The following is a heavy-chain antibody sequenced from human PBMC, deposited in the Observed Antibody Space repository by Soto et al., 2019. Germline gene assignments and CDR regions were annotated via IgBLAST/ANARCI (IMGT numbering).Heavy chain of an antibody. Sequence: RVSLRLSFAPSGFTFSSYSMNWVRQAPGRGLEWVSAITGSGGTRYYADSVKGRFTISRDNSKNTLYMQMNSLRAEDTAIYYCTTAYYYDSTWGQGTLVTVSS. V-gene: IGHV3-23*01. J-gene: IGHJ5*02. CDR2: ITGSGGTR. D-gene: IGHD3-22*01. CDR3: TTAYYYDST. CDR1: GFTFSSYS.